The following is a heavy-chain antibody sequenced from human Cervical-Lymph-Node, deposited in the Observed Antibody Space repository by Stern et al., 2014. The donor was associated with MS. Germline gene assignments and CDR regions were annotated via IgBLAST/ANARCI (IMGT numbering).Heavy chain of an antibody. CDR2: VWFDGTEE. CDR1: GFTLSSYV. Sequence: VQLVESGGGVVQPGRSLRLSCAASGFTLSSYVMHWVRQAPGKGLEWVALVWFDGTEEYYADSVKGRFTISRDNSKNTLLLQMSSLRVEDTAVYYCARVPTSSGWSAVGGFDYWGQGTLVTVSS. CDR3: ARVPTSSGWSAVGGFDY. V-gene: IGHV3-33*01. J-gene: IGHJ4*02. D-gene: IGHD6-19*01.